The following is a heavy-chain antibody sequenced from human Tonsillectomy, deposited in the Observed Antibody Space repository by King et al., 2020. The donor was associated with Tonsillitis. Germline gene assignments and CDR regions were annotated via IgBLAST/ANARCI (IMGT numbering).Heavy chain of an antibody. J-gene: IGHJ4*01. D-gene: IGHD2-15*01. Sequence: VQLVESGGGVVQPGRSLRLSCAASGFTFSSYAMHWVRQAPGKGLEWVAVISYDGSNEYYADSVKGRFTISRDISKKTLFLHMDRLRPEDMAVYYCARDADIVVVVAAPGDFDYWGHGTLVTVSS. V-gene: IGHV3-30-3*01. CDR1: GFTFSSYA. CDR2: ISYDGSNE. CDR3: ARDADIVVVVAAPGDFDY.